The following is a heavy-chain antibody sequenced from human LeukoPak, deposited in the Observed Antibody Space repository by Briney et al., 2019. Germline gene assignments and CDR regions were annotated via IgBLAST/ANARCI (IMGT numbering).Heavy chain of an antibody. CDR2: LQSSSRSL. CDR3: ARDSPGWGGFDF. D-gene: IGHD3-10*01. V-gene: IGHV3-48*01. Sequence: GGSLRLSCAASGFTFSNAWMSWVRQAPGKGLEWVSWLQSSSRSLFYADSVKGRFTVSRDDAKDSLYLQLNSLRAEDTAVYYCARDSPGWGGFDFWGQGTLVTVSS. CDR1: GFTFSNAW. J-gene: IGHJ4*02.